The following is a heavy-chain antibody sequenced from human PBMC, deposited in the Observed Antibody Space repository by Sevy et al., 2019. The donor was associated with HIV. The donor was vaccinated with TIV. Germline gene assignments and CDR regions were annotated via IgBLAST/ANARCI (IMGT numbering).Heavy chain of an antibody. J-gene: IGHJ4*02. CDR3: TRDAGYSTGWYPSDY. CDR2: ISYDGSSK. Sequence: GGSLILSCAASGFSVSTHAMHWVRQAPGKGLEWVALISYDGSSKYYADSVKGRLTISRDNSKNTLYLQMSSLRPDDTAVYYCTRDAGYSTGWYPSDYWGQGTLVTVSS. CDR1: GFSVSTHA. V-gene: IGHV3-30-3*01. D-gene: IGHD6-19*01.